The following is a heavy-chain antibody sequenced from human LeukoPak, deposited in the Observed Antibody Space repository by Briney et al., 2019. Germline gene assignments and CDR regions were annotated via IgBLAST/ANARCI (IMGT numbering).Heavy chain of an antibody. CDR1: GFTFSSYG. CDR3: ARDYDGYTPDY. V-gene: IGHV3-30*03. J-gene: IGHJ4*02. D-gene: IGHD5-24*01. Sequence: GGSLRLSCAASGFTFSSYGMHWVRQAPGKGLEWVAVISYDGSNKYYADSVKGRFTISRDNSKNTLYLQMNSLRAEDTAVYYCARDYDGYTPDYWGQGTLVTVSS. CDR2: ISYDGSNK.